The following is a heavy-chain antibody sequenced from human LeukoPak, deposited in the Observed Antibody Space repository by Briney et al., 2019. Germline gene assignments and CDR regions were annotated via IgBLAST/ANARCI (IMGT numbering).Heavy chain of an antibody. Sequence: ASVKASCKASGYTFTGYGISWVRQAPGQGLEWMGWISAYNGNTNYAQKLQGRVTMTTETSTSTAYMELRSLRSDDTAVYYCARDLSPVTIFGVVIIDWFDPWGQGTLVTVSS. CDR3: ARDLSPVTIFGVVIIDWFDP. CDR2: ISAYNGNT. CDR1: GYTFTGYG. J-gene: IGHJ5*02. V-gene: IGHV1-18*01. D-gene: IGHD3-3*01.